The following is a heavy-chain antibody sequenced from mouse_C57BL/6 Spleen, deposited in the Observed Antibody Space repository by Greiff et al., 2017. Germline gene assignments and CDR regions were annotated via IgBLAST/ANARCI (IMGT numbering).Heavy chain of an antibody. V-gene: IGHV1-5*01. D-gene: IGHD2-4*01. J-gene: IGHJ3*01. Sequence: QQSGQGLEWIGAIYPGNSDTSYNQKFKGKAKLTAVTSASTAYMELSSLTNEDSAVYYCTRGGDYDVGTYWGQGTLVTVSA. CDR3: TRGGDYDVGTY. CDR2: IYPGNSDT.